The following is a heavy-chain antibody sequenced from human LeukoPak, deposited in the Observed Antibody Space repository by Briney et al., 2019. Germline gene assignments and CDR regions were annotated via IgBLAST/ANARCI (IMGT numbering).Heavy chain of an antibody. D-gene: IGHD1-26*01. J-gene: IGHJ6*02. CDR1: GFTFSSYA. CDR3: AKDHRDSGNYYYYGLDV. Sequence: GRSLRLSCAASGFTFSSYAMSWVRQAPGKGLEWVSAISGSGSSTYYADSVKGRFTISRDNSKNTLYLQMNSLRAEDTAVYYCAKDHRDSGNYYYYGLDVWGQGTMVTVSS. V-gene: IGHV3-23*01. CDR2: ISGSGSST.